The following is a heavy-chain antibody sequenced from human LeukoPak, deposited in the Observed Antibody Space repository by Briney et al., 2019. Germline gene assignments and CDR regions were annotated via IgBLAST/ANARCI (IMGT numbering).Heavy chain of an antibody. CDR2: IFPDDSDT. CDR1: GYTFTTYW. CDR3: ARQFCGDGYNPANGFDY. Sequence: GESLKISCKGSGYTFTTYWIGWVRQMPGKGLEWMGIIFPDDSDTRYSPSFQDQVTISADKSISTAYLQWSSLKASDTAIYYCARQFCGDGYNPANGFDYWGHGTLVTVSS. J-gene: IGHJ4*01. D-gene: IGHD5-24*01. V-gene: IGHV5-51*01.